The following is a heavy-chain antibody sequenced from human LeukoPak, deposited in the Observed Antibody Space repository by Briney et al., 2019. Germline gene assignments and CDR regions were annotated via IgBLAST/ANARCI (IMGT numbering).Heavy chain of an antibody. CDR2: INNDGSDI. D-gene: IGHD6-13*01. J-gene: IGHJ4*02. V-gene: IGHV3-74*01. CDR1: GFHFSSYW. CDR3: AKDREYSSSWSFDY. Sequence: GGSLRLSCAASGFHFSSYWIHWVRQAPGKGLVWVSRINNDGSDIIYADSVKGRFTISRDNSKNTLYLQMNSLRAEDTAVYYCAKDREYSSSWSFDYWGQGTLVTVSS.